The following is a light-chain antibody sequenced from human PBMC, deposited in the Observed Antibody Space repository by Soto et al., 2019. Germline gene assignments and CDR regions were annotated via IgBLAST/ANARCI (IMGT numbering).Light chain of an antibody. CDR2: GNI. J-gene: IGLJ1*01. CDR1: SSNIRAGYD. V-gene: IGLV1-40*01. Sequence: QSVLTQPPSVSGAPGQRVTISCTGSSSNIRAGYDVHWYQQLPGTAPKLLIYGNINRPSGVPDRFSGSNSGTSASLAITGLQAEDEADYYCQSYDSSLSGYVFGTGTKLTVL. CDR3: QSYDSSLSGYV.